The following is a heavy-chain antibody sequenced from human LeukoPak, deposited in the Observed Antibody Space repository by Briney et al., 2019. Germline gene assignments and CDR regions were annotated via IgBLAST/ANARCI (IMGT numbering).Heavy chain of an antibody. CDR3: ARDSQTWIQRSEGYYGMDV. CDR2: IIPIFGTA. D-gene: IGHD5-18*01. V-gene: IGHV1-69*13. Sequence: GASVKVSCKASGGTFSSYAISWVRQAPGQGLEWMGGIIPIFGTANYAQKFQGRVTITADESTSTANMELSSLRSEDTAVYYCARDSQTWIQRSEGYYGMDVWGQGTTVTVSS. CDR1: GGTFSSYA. J-gene: IGHJ6*02.